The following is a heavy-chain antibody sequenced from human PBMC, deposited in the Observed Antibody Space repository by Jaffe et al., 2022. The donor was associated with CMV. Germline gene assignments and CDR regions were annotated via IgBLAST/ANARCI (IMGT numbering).Heavy chain of an antibody. CDR2: VYASGGT. Sequence: QVQLQESGPGLVEPSETLSLTCAVSDGSISSFSWNWIRQPAGKGLEWIGRVYASGGTVYNPSFKSRVTMSVDTSTNQFSLKLTSVTAADTALYYCARQHYNNNFYFHNMDVWGQGTTVAVSS. V-gene: IGHV4-4*07. D-gene: IGHD4-4*01. J-gene: IGHJ6*02. CDR1: DGSISSFS. CDR3: ARQHYNNNFYFHNMDV.